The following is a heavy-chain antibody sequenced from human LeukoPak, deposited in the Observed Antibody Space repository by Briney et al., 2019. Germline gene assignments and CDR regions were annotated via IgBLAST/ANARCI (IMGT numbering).Heavy chain of an antibody. CDR2: IKSEADGGTT. CDR3: LTYKSGYGAPYFDY. CDR1: AFTFSDAW. Sequence: GPCLTLSCAPSAFTFSDAWMSWVRQPPGEGRGWVGCIKSEADGGTTDYAAPVEDRFTISRDDSNNTLYLQMNSLKTEDTAVYYCLTYKSGYGAPYFDYWGEGTLVTVSS. D-gene: IGHD5-12*01. V-gene: IGHV3-15*05. J-gene: IGHJ4*02.